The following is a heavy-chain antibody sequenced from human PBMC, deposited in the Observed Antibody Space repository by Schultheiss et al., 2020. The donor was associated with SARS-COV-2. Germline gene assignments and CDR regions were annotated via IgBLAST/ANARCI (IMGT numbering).Heavy chain of an antibody. D-gene: IGHD6-13*01. CDR2: ISGSGGST. J-gene: IGHJ4*02. CDR3: AKDLMAAAGTYYFDY. V-gene: IGHV3-23*01. Sequence: GGSLRLSCAASGFTFSGSAMHWVRQAPGKGLEWVSAISGSGGSTYYADSVKGRFTISRDNSKNTLYLQMNSLRAEDTAVYYCAKDLMAAAGTYYFDYWGQGTLVTVSS. CDR1: GFTFSGSA.